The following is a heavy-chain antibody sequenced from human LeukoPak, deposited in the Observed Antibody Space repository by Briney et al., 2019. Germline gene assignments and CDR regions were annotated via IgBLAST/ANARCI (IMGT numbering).Heavy chain of an antibody. D-gene: IGHD6-19*01. CDR1: GGTFSSYA. V-gene: IGHV1-69*05. Sequence: SVKVSCKASGGTFSSYAISWVRQAPGQGLEWMGGIIPIFGTANYAQKFQGRVTITTDESTSTAYMELSSLRSEDTAVYYCARGHSSGWYDYYYYGMDVWGQGTTVTVSS. J-gene: IGHJ6*02. CDR2: IIPIFGTA. CDR3: ARGHSSGWYDYYYYGMDV.